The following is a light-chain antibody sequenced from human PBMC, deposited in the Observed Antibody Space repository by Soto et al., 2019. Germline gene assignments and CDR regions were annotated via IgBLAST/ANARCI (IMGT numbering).Light chain of an antibody. CDR2: KAS. CDR3: QQYNSYWT. Sequence: IQLTQSPSTLSASVGDRVTITCRASQRMTSWLAWYQQKPGKAPNLLIYKASSLESGVPSRFSGSGSGTEFTLTISSLQPNDFATYYCQQYNSYWTFGQGTKVDIK. CDR1: QRMTSW. V-gene: IGKV1-5*03. J-gene: IGKJ1*01.